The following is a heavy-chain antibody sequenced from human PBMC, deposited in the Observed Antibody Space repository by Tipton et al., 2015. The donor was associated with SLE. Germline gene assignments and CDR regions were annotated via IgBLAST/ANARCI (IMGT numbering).Heavy chain of an antibody. J-gene: IGHJ4*02. CDR3: ASLRTEYYYGSRADY. Sequence: TLSLTCAVYGGSFSGYYWSWIRQPPGKGLEWIGEINHSGSTNYNPSLKSRVTISVDPSKNQFSLKLSSATAADTAVYYCASLRTEYYYGSRADYWGQGTLVTVSS. D-gene: IGHD3-10*01. CDR1: GGSFSGYY. CDR2: INHSGST. V-gene: IGHV4-34*01.